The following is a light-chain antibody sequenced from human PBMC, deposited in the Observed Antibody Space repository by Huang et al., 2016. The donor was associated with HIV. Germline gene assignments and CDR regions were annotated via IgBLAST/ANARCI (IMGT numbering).Light chain of an antibody. CDR3: QQYGTSPQT. Sequence: EIVLTQSPGTLFLSPGERATLSGRASQSVSSSYLAWYQQKPGQAPRLVIHGASSRATGIPDRFSGSGSGTAFTLTISRLEPEDVAVYYCQQYGTSPQTFGQGTKVEIK. CDR2: GAS. J-gene: IGKJ1*01. CDR1: QSVSSSY. V-gene: IGKV3-20*01.